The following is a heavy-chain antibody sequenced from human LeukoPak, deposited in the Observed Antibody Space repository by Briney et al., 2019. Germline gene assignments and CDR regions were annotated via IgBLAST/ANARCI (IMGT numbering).Heavy chain of an antibody. V-gene: IGHV1-2*02. D-gene: IGHD1-1*01. CDR3: ARDDNFQFDS. CDR1: GYTFTAYY. Sequence: GASVKVSCKASGYTFTAYYLHWVRQAPGQGLEWMGWINPNTGVINYAPKFQGRVTMTRDTSITTAYMELSRLRSDDTATYYCARDDNFQFDSWGQGTLVSVPS. J-gene: IGHJ4*02. CDR2: INPNTGVI.